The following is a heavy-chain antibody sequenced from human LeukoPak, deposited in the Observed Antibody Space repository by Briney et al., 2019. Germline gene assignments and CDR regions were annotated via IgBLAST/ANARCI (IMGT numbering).Heavy chain of an antibody. J-gene: IGHJ1*01. D-gene: IGHD3-10*01. CDR3: TTLWLGPEH. Sequence: GGSLRLSCAVSGFTFSNAWMNWVRQAPGKGLESVGRIKSISDGETTDYAAPVKGRFTISRDDSKSTLYLQVHSLRTEDTAVYYCTTLWLGPEHWGQGTLVTVSS. CDR1: GFTFSNAW. V-gene: IGHV3-15*01. CDR2: IKSISDGETT.